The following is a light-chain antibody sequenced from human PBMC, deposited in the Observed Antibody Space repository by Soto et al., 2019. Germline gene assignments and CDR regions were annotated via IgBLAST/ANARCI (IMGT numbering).Light chain of an antibody. CDR1: SSKIGANI. J-gene: IGLJ2*01. Sequence: QSVLTQPPSASGTPGQRVTISCSGSSSKIGANIVNWYQQFPGTAPKLLIYSNDQRPSGVPDRFSASKSGTSASLAISGLQPEDEAQYYCAAWEDSLIGRGVGFGGGTKLTVL. V-gene: IGLV1-44*01. CDR3: AAWEDSLIGRGVG. CDR2: SND.